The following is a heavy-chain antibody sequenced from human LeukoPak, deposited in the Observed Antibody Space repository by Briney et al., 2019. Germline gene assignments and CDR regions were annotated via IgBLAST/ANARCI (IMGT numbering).Heavy chain of an antibody. CDR2: IIPIFGTA. CDR3: ATANYDILTGYYNVGRDY. Sequence: SVKVSCKASGYTFTSYGISWVRQAPGQGLEWMGGIIPIFGTANYAQKFQGRVTITTDESTSTAYMELSSLRSEDTAVYYCATANYDILTGYYNVGRDYWGQGTLVTVSS. CDR1: GYTFTSYG. J-gene: IGHJ4*02. V-gene: IGHV1-69*05. D-gene: IGHD3-9*01.